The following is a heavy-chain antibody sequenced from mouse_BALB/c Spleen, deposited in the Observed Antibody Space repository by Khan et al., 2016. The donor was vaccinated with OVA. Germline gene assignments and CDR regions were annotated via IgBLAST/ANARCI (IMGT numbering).Heavy chain of an antibody. CDR3: ARAYYRYDGYYAMDY. CDR1: GFSLSRYN. Sequence: VELVESRPGLVAPSQSLSITCTVSGFSLSRYNIHWVRQPPGKGLEWLGMIWGGGGTDYNSTLKSRLNISKDNSKSQVFLKMNSLQTDDTAMYYCARAYYRYDGYYAMDYWGQGTSVTVSS. J-gene: IGHJ4*01. V-gene: IGHV2-6-4*01. CDR2: IWGGGGT. D-gene: IGHD2-14*01.